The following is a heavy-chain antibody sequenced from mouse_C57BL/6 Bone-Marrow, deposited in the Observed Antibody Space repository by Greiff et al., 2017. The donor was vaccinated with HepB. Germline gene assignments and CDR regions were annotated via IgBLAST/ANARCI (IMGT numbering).Heavy chain of an antibody. J-gene: IGHJ2*01. V-gene: IGHV2-2*01. Sequence: VQLQQSGPGLVQPSQSLSITCTVSGFSLTSYGVHWVRQSPGKGLEWLGVIWSGGSTDYNAAFISRLSISKDNSKSQVFFKMNSLQADDTAIYYCARNFDYGSSHFDYWGQGTTLTVSS. D-gene: IGHD1-1*01. CDR1: GFSLTSYG. CDR3: ARNFDYGSSHFDY. CDR2: IWSGGST.